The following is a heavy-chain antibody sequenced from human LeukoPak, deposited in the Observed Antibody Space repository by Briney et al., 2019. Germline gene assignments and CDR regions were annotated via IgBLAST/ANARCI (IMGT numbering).Heavy chain of an antibody. CDR2: INPSGGST. Sequence: ASVKVSCKASGYTFTSYYMHWVRQAPGQGLEWMGIINPSGGSTSYAQKFQGRVTMTRDTSINTAYMELSRLTSDDTAVYYCARGKDSSVIDYWGQGTLVTVSS. CDR3: ARGKDSSVIDY. CDR1: GYTFTSYY. V-gene: IGHV1-46*01. J-gene: IGHJ4*02. D-gene: IGHD3-22*01.